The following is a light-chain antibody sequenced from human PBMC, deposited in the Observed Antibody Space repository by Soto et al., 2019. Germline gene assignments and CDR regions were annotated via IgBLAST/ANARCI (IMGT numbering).Light chain of an antibody. Sequence: EIVLTQSPATLSLSPGERATLSCRASQSVSSNLAWYQQKPGQAPRLLIYDASNRATGIPARFSGSGSGTDFTLSTRTIRTEEFAVSYFQHRSNWTQGKYTFGQGTKLEI. CDR3: QHRSNWTQGKYT. CDR1: QSVSSN. V-gene: IGKV3-11*01. J-gene: IGKJ2*01. CDR2: DAS.